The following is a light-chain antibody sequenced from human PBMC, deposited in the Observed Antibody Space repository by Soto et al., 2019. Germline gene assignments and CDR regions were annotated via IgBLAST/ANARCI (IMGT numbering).Light chain of an antibody. J-gene: IGLJ3*02. CDR3: TSYVGSNIWV. Sequence: QSALTQPPSASGSPGQSVTISCTGTSSDVGAYKYVSWYQQYPGKAPKLMIYEVSKRPSGVPDRFSGYKSGNTASLTVSVLQAEDEADYYCTSYVGSNIWVFGGGTKLTVL. V-gene: IGLV2-8*01. CDR1: SSDVGAYKY. CDR2: EVS.